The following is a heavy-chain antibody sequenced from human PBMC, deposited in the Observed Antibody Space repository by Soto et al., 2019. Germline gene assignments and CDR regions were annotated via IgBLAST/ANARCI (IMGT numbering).Heavy chain of an antibody. V-gene: IGHV1-46*01. Sequence: ASVKVSCKASGYTFTSYYMHWVRQAPGQGLEWMGIINPSGGSTSYAQKFQGRVTMTRDTSTSTVYMELSSLRSEDTAAYYCARAREDVLRFLEWLPDSISYYYGTDGWGQGTTVTVSS. D-gene: IGHD3-3*01. CDR1: GYTFTSYY. CDR3: ARAREDVLRFLEWLPDSISYYYGTDG. CDR2: INPSGGST. J-gene: IGHJ6*02.